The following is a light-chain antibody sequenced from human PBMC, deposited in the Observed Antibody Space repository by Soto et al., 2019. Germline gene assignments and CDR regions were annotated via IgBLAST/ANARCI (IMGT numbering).Light chain of an antibody. V-gene: IGKV1-39*01. Sequence: GDRVTITCRASQSISTYLNWYQQKPGKAPKVLIYAASSLQSGVPSRFSGSRSGPDFTLTISSLQPEDFATYYCQQSYSSPPTFGQGTKVDIK. CDR3: QQSYSSPPT. CDR2: AAS. J-gene: IGKJ1*01. CDR1: QSISTY.